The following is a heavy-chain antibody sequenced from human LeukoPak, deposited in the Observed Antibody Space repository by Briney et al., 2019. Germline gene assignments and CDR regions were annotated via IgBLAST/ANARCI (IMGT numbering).Heavy chain of an antibody. Sequence: GASVKVSCKASGYTFTSYGISWVRQAPGQGLEWMGWINPNSGGTNYAQKFQGRVTMTRDTSISTAYMELSRLRSDDTAVYYCARVKDCSSTSCYAGLFDYWGQGTLVTVSS. V-gene: IGHV1-2*02. CDR1: GYTFTSYG. CDR3: ARVKDCSSTSCYAGLFDY. CDR2: INPNSGGT. D-gene: IGHD2-2*01. J-gene: IGHJ4*02.